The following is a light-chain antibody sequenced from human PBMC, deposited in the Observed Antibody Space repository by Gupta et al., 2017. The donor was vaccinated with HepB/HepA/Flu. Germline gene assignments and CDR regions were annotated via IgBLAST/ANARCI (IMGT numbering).Light chain of an antibody. V-gene: IGKV3-20*01. CDR1: QSVTSNY. Sequence: EIVLTQSPGTLSLSPGERATLSCRASQSVTSNYLAWYQQKPGQAPRLLIYGSSSRATGIPDRCSGSGSGTDFTLTISRLEPEDLAVYYCQQYGSSPWTFGQGTKVESK. J-gene: IGKJ1*01. CDR2: GSS. CDR3: QQYGSSPWT.